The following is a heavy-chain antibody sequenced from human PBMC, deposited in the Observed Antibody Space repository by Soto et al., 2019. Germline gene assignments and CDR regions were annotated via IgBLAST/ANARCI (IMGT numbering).Heavy chain of an antibody. D-gene: IGHD5-12*01. CDR2: ISAYNGNT. CDR3: ARVVQRRTIKNDAFDI. Sequence: QVQLVQSGAEVKKPGASVKVSCKASGYTFTSYGISWVRQAPGQGLEWMGWISAYNGNTNYAQKLQGRVTMTTDTTTSTAYMELRSLRSDDTAVYYCARVVQRRTIKNDAFDIWGQGTMVTVSS. V-gene: IGHV1-18*01. CDR1: GYTFTSYG. J-gene: IGHJ3*02.